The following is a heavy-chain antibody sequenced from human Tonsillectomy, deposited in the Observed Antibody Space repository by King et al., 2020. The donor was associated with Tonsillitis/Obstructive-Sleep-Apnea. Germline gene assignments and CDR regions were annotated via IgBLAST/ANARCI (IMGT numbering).Heavy chain of an antibody. Sequence: VQLQESGPGLVKPSQTLSLTCTVSGGSISSGGYYWSWIRQHPGKGLEWIGYIYYSGSTYYNPSLKSRVTISVDTSKNQFSLKLSSVTAADTAVYYCASSCSTSCYTDDAFDIWGQGTMVTVSS. CDR3: ASSCSTSCYTDDAFDI. D-gene: IGHD2-2*02. J-gene: IGHJ3*02. CDR1: GGSISSGGYY. CDR2: IYYSGST. V-gene: IGHV4-31*03.